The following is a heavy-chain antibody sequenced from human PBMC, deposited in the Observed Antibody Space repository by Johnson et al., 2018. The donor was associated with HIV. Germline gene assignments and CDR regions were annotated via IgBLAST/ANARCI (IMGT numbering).Heavy chain of an antibody. D-gene: IGHD6-13*01. CDR2: IYSGGST. CDR1: GFTVSSNY. V-gene: IGHV3-66*02. Sequence: EVQLVESGGGLVQPGGSLRLSCAASGFTVSSNYMTWVSQAPGKGLEWVSVIYSGGSTYYADSVKGRFTISRDHSENTLYLQMNSMRPEDTAVYFCARDGKYSSIGPDAVDVWGEGTMVAVSS. J-gene: IGHJ3*01. CDR3: ARDGKYSSIGPDAVDV.